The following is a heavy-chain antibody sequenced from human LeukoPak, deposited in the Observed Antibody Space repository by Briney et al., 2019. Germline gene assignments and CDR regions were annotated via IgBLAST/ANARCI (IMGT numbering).Heavy chain of an antibody. V-gene: IGHV3-48*01. Sequence: GGSLRLSCAASGFTFSSYSMNWIRQAPGKGLERVSYITTSSSTIFYADSVKGRFTISRDNAKNSLYLQMNSLRADDTAVYYCAREVGCSSTSCSDYWGQGTLVTVSS. CDR3: AREVGCSSTSCSDY. CDR2: ITTSSSTI. J-gene: IGHJ4*02. CDR1: GFTFSSYS. D-gene: IGHD2-2*01.